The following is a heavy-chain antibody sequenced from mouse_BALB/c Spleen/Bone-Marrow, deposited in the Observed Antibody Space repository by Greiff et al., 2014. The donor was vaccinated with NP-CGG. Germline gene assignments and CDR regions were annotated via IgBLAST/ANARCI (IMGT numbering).Heavy chain of an antibody. Sequence: EVKLVESGGGLVKPGGSLKLSCAASGFAFSSYDMSWVRQTPEKRLEWVAYISSGGGSTYYPDTVKGRFTISRDNAKNTLYLQMSSLKSEDTAMYYCARHCYGSPYYYAMDYWGQGTSVTVSS. V-gene: IGHV5-12-1*01. CDR3: ARHCYGSPYYYAMDY. J-gene: IGHJ4*01. CDR2: ISSGGGST. D-gene: IGHD2-1*01. CDR1: GFAFSSYD.